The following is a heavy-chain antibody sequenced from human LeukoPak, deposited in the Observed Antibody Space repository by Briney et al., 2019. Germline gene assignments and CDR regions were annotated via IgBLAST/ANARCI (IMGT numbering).Heavy chain of an antibody. J-gene: IGHJ6*02. CDR1: GFTFSSYG. CDR2: IWYDGSNK. D-gene: IGHD3-22*01. CDR3: ARDRWIVVGGYYYYYGMDV. Sequence: GRSLRLSCAASGFTFSSYGMHWVRQAPGKGLEWVAVIWYDGSNKYYADSVKGRFTISRDNSKNTLYLQMNSLRAEDTAVYYCARDRWIVVGGYYYYYGMDVWGQGTTVTVSS. V-gene: IGHV3-33*01.